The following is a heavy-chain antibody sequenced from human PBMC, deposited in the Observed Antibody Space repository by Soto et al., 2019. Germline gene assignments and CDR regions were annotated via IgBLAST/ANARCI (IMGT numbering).Heavy chain of an antibody. J-gene: IGHJ5*02. CDR1: GYTFTSYG. V-gene: IGHV1-18*01. Sequence: ASVKVSCKASGYTFTSYGISWVRQAPGQGLEWMGWISAYNGNTNYAQKLQGRVTMTTDTSTSTAYMELRSLRSDDTAVYYCARVDCSSTSCYYRNWFDPWGQGTLVTVSS. D-gene: IGHD2-2*01. CDR3: ARVDCSSTSCYYRNWFDP. CDR2: ISAYNGNT.